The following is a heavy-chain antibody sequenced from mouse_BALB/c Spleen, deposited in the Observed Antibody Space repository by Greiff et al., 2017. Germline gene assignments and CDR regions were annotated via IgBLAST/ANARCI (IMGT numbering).Heavy chain of an antibody. J-gene: IGHJ4*01. CDR1: GYSITSDYA. D-gene: IGHD2-4*01. CDR3: GRRNYDYPDCAMDY. CDR2: ISYSGST. V-gene: IGHV3-2*02. Sequence: EVQLQESGPGLVKPSQSLSLTCTVTGYSITSDYAWNWLQQFPGNQLEWICYISYSGSTSYNPSLKSRISITRDTSKKQFFLQLNSVTTEDTATNYCGRRNYDYPDCAMDYWGQGTSVTVSS.